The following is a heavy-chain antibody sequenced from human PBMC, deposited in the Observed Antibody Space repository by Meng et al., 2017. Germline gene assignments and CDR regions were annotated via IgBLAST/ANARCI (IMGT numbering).Heavy chain of an antibody. CDR2: INHSGSN. J-gene: IGHJ5*02. D-gene: IGHD1-20*01. CDR1: VGSVSGCY. Sequence: VHLPPWGAGLWRPSETSSLTSALYVGSVSGCYLSWNRQPPGQGLEWNGEINHSGSNNNNPSLKSRVPISVDTSKNQFSLKLSSVTAADTAVYYCARDYHTWNPKITWFDPWGQGTLVTVSS. CDR3: ARDYHTWNPKITWFDP. V-gene: IGHV4-34*01.